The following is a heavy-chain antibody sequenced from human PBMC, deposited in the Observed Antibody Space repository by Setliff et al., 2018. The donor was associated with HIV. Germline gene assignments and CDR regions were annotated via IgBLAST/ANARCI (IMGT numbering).Heavy chain of an antibody. V-gene: IGHV3-7*04. J-gene: IGHJ3*02. CDR2: MNRDGSEK. D-gene: IGHD3-10*01. CDR3: ARDPAFGAFDI. Sequence: GESLKNSCAASGFTFSSSWMTWVRQAPGRGLEYVAGMNRDGSEKGYADSVKGRFSISRDNAKNSLYLQMSSLRTEDTAVYFCARDPAFGAFDIWGQGTMVTVSS. CDR1: GFTFSSSW.